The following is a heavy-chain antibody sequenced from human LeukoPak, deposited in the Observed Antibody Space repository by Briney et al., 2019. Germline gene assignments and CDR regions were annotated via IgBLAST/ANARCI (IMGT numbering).Heavy chain of an antibody. CDR3: ARDLPIRGGNIDY. CDR1: GFTFTSSA. CDR2: IVVGSGHT. D-gene: IGHD1/OR15-1a*01. J-gene: IGHJ4*02. Sequence: SVKVSCKASGFTFTSSAMQWVRQARGQRLEWIGWIVVGSGHTNFAQKFQERVTITRDMSTSTVYMVLSSLRSEDTAVYYCARDLPIRGGNIDYWGQGTLVTVSS. V-gene: IGHV1-58*02.